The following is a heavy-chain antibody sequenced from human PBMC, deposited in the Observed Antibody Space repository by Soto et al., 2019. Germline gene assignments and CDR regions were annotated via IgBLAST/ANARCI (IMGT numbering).Heavy chain of an antibody. CDR1: SGTISSSNW. CDR2: INQSGSP. Sequence: QVQLQESGPGLVKPSGTLSLTCAVSSGTISSSNWWTWVRQAPGKGLEWIGEINQSGSPNYNPSLRSRVTISVDKSKSQFFLKLSSVTAADTAIYYCAGLRMVAAHREFDPWGQGTLVTVSS. J-gene: IGHJ5*02. V-gene: IGHV4-4*02. D-gene: IGHD2-15*01. CDR3: AGLRMVAAHREFDP.